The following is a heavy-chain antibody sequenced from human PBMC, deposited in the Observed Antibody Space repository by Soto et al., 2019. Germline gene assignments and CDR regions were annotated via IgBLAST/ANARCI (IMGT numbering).Heavy chain of an antibody. CDR3: ARGYGDYDDAFDI. Sequence: EVQLVESGGGLVQPGGSLRLSCAASGFTFSSYAMHWVRQAPGKGLEYVSAISSHGGSTYYANSVKGRFTISRDNSKNTLYLQMGSLRAEDMAVYYCARGYGDYDDAFDIWGQGTMVTVAS. CDR1: GFTFSSYA. J-gene: IGHJ3*02. D-gene: IGHD4-17*01. V-gene: IGHV3-64*01. CDR2: ISSHGGST.